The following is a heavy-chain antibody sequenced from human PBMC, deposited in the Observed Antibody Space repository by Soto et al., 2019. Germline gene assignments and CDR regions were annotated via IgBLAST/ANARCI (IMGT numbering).Heavy chain of an antibody. Sequence: GGSLRLSCAASGFTFSTYTMNWVRQGPGQGLEWVSAIIGGGTTYYADSVKGRFTISRDNAKNSLYLQMNSLRAEDTAVYYCAREHGFRGATVTTRYWGQGTLVTVAS. V-gene: IGHV3-21*01. D-gene: IGHD4-17*01. CDR2: IIGGGTT. J-gene: IGHJ4*02. CDR1: GFTFSTYT. CDR3: AREHGFRGATVTTRY.